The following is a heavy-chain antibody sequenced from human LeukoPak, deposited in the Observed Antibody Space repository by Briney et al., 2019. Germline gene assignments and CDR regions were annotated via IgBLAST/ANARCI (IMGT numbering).Heavy chain of an antibody. Sequence: GGSLRLSCAASGFTFDDYAMHWVRQAPGKGLEWVSLISGDGGSTYYADSVKGRFTISRDNSKNSLYLQMNSLRTEDTALYYCALPPLYCSSTSCYEGYFQHWGQGTLVTVSS. CDR2: ISGDGGST. J-gene: IGHJ1*01. V-gene: IGHV3-43*02. CDR1: GFTFDDYA. CDR3: ALPPLYCSSTSCYEGYFQH. D-gene: IGHD2-2*01.